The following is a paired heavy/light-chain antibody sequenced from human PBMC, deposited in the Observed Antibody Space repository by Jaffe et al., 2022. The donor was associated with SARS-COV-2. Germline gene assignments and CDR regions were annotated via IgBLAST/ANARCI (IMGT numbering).Light chain of an antibody. CDR1: QSVPGRN. J-gene: IGKJ4*01. V-gene: IGKV3-20*01. Sequence: IMLTQSPGALSLSPGESATLTCRASQSVPGRNLAWYQQKPGQSPRLLISGASRRASGIPDRFSGRGSGTDFTLTISRLEPGDFAMYYCHQYGNSLSFGGGTKVDLK. CDR2: GAS. CDR3: HQYGNSLS.
Heavy chain of an antibody. CDR3: ARLGFGELLVLPQVVQEPFDL. V-gene: IGHV1-18*01. J-gene: IGHJ3*01. D-gene: IGHD3-10*01. CDR1: GYSFTRYG. Sequence: QVQLVQSGNEVKKPGASVRVSCKASGYSFTRYGIGWVRQAPGEGLQWMGWISGYNGNTYYEQRFQGRVFMTTDRSTTTAYLELRSLRSDDTAVYFCARLGFGELLVLPQVVQEPFDLWGQGTQVIVSS. CDR2: ISGYNGNT.